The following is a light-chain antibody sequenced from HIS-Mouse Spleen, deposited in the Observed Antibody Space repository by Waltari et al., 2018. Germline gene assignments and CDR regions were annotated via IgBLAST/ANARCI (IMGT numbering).Light chain of an antibody. CDR3: QQYYSTPWT. CDR2: WAS. Sequence: DIVMTQSPESLAVSLGERATINCKSSQSVLYSSNNKNYLAWYQQKPGQPPKLLIYWASTRESVVPDRFSGSGSGTDFTLTISSLQAEDVAVYYCQQYYSTPWTFGQGTKVEIK. CDR1: QSVLYSSNNKNY. V-gene: IGKV4-1*01. J-gene: IGKJ1*01.